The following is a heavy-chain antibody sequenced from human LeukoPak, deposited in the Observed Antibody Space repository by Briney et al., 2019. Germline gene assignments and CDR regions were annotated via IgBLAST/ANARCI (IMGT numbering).Heavy chain of an antibody. CDR3: ARNLLPHCGGDCYSYYYYMDV. V-gene: IGHV3-30*04. D-gene: IGHD2-21*01. CDR2: ISYDGSAK. J-gene: IGHJ6*03. Sequence: GGSLRLSCPAEGFTFSTYAMHWVRQAPGKGLEWVAIISYDGSAKYYADSVKGRFTISRDNAKNSLYLQMNSLRAEDTAVYYCARNLLPHCGGDCYSYYYYMDVWGKGTTVTVSS. CDR1: GFTFSTYA.